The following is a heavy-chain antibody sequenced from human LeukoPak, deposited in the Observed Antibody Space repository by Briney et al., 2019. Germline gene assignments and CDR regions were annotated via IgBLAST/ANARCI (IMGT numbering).Heavy chain of an antibody. CDR1: GGSISSGGYS. V-gene: IGHV4-30-2*01. J-gene: IGHJ3*02. Sequence: PSETLSLTCAVSGGSISSGGYSWSWIRQPPGKGLEWIGYIYHSGSTYYNPSLKSRVTISVDRSKNQFSLKLSSVTAADTAVYYCARDVGAPGAFDIWGQGTMVTVSS. CDR3: ARDVGAPGAFDI. D-gene: IGHD1-26*01. CDR2: IYHSGST.